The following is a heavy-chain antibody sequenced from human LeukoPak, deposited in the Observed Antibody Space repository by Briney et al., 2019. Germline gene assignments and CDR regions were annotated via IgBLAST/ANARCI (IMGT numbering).Heavy chain of an antibody. CDR1: GGSVISGRYY. D-gene: IGHD5-18*01. Sequence: SETLSLTCTVSGGSVISGRYYWSWIRQPPGKGLEWIGFVYYSGRPNYNPSLRSRVTISVDTSKNQFSLKLSSVTAADTAVYYCARTINGYSYGYHVDYWGQGTLVTVSS. V-gene: IGHV4-61*01. CDR2: VYYSGRP. CDR3: ARTINGYSYGYHVDY. J-gene: IGHJ4*02.